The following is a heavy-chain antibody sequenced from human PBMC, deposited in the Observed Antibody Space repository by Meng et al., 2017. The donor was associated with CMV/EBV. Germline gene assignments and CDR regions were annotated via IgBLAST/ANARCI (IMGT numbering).Heavy chain of an antibody. J-gene: IGHJ4*02. CDR1: GFTFSSYS. D-gene: IGHD6-13*01. V-gene: IGHV3-21*01. CDR3: GFSSWYKGPSGY. Sequence: GESLKISCAASGFTFSSYSTNWVRQAPGKGLEWVSSISSSSSYIYYADSVKGRFTISRDNAKNSLYLQMNSLRAEDTAVYYCGFSSWYKGPSGYWGQGTLVTVSS. CDR2: ISSSSSYI.